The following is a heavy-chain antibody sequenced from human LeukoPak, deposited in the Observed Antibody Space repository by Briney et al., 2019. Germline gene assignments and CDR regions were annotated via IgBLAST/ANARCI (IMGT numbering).Heavy chain of an antibody. CDR1: GYSFNTYW. D-gene: IGHD2-2*01. CDR2: IYAGDSVT. Sequence: GESLKISCKGSGYSFNTYWIGWVRQMPGKGLEWMRIIYAGDSVTRYSPSFQGQVTMSVDKSINTAYLQWSSLRASDTAMYFCARRQGCSNTACPPDYWGQGTLVTVSS. J-gene: IGHJ4*02. V-gene: IGHV5-51*01. CDR3: ARRQGCSNTACPPDY.